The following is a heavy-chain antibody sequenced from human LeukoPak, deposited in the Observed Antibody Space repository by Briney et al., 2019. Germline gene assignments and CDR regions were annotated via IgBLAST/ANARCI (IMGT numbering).Heavy chain of an antibody. D-gene: IGHD3-10*01. CDR3: ASMVRGVIRAFDI. J-gene: IGHJ3*02. Sequence: PSETLSLTCAVYGGSFSGYYWSWIRQPPGKGLEWIGEINHSGSTNYNPSLKSRVTISVDTSKNQFSLKLSSVTAADTAVYYCASMVRGVIRAFDIWGQGTMVTVSS. CDR2: INHSGST. V-gene: IGHV4-34*01. CDR1: GGSFSGYY.